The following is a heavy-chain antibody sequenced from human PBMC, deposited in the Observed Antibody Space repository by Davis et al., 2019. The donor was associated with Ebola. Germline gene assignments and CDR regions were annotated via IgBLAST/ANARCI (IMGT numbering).Heavy chain of an antibody. D-gene: IGHD3-10*01. J-gene: IGHJ6*02. CDR2: IYYSGST. CDR1: GGSISSGGYY. CDR3: ARSPGDGYYYYYGMDV. V-gene: IGHV4-31*03. Sequence: MPSETLSLTCTVSGGSISSGGYYWSWIRQHPGKGLEWIGYIYYSGSTYYNPSLKSRVTISVDTSKNQFSLKLSSVTAADTAVYYCARSPGDGYYYYYGMDVWGQGTTVTVSS.